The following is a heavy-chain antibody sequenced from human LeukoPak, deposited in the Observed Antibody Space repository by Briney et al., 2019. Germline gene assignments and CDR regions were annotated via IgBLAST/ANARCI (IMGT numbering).Heavy chain of an antibody. V-gene: IGHV4-59*01. J-gene: IGHJ2*01. CDR1: GGSISSYY. D-gene: IGHD3-22*01. Sequence: EPSETLSLTCTVSGGSISSYYWSWIRQPPGKGVEWIGYIYYSGSTNYNPSLKSRVTISVDTSKNQFSLKLSSVTAADTAVYYCARSRYSSGYYRTWYFDLWGRGTLVTVSS. CDR3: ARSRYSSGYYRTWYFDL. CDR2: IYYSGST.